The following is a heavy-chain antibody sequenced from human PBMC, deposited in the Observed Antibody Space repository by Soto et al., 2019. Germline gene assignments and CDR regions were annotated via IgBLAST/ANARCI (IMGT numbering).Heavy chain of an antibody. J-gene: IGHJ6*02. CDR2: IYPGDSDT. D-gene: IGHD6-6*01. V-gene: IGHV5-51*01. CDR1: GYSFASYW. Sequence: GESLKISCQGSGYSFASYWIGWVRQMPGKDLEWMGIIYPGDSDTRCSPSFQGQVTISADKSLRTAYLQWTSLKASDTALYYCARTRSFTLGFYYDGMDVWGQGTSVTVSS. CDR3: ARTRSFTLGFYYDGMDV.